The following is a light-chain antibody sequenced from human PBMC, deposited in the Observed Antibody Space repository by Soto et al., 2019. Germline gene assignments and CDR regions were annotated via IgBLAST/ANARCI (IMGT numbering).Light chain of an antibody. J-gene: IGLJ1*01. V-gene: IGLV2-11*01. CDR1: SSDVGVYNY. Sequence: SVLTQPRSVSGSPGQSVTISCTGTSSDVGVYNYVSWYQQYPGKAPKIMIYDVSKRPSGVPDRFSGSKSGNTASLTISGLQAEDEADYYCCSYAGSYTFVFGIGTKVTVL. CDR2: DVS. CDR3: CSYAGSYTFV.